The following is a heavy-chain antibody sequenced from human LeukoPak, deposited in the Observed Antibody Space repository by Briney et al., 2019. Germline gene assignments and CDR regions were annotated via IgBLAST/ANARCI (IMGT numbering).Heavy chain of an antibody. CDR1: GGSLSSSRYF. J-gene: IGHJ5*02. D-gene: IGHD3-22*01. Sequence: SETLSLTCSVSGGSLSSSRYFWAWIRQPPGKGLDWIGSIYNGGTTHYTASLKSRVTMSLDRSRNQFSLMLNSVTAADTAVYYCARGYGYYLGQFDPWGQGTLVTVSS. V-gene: IGHV4-39*07. CDR3: ARGYGYYLGQFDP. CDR2: IYNGGTT.